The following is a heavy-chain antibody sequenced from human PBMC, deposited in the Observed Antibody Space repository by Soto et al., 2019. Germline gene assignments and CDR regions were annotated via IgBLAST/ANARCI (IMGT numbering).Heavy chain of an antibody. CDR1: GGTFSSYA. J-gene: IGHJ4*02. D-gene: IGHD3-10*01. CDR3: ATFVWFGELTLHYFDY. CDR2: IIPIFGTA. V-gene: IGHV1-69*01. Sequence: QVQLVQSGAEVKKPGSSVKVSCKASGGTFSSYAISWVRQAPGQGLEWMGGIIPIFGTANYAQKFQGRVTITADEATSAAYMELSSLRSEDRAVYYCATFVWFGELTLHYFDYWGQGTLVTVSS.